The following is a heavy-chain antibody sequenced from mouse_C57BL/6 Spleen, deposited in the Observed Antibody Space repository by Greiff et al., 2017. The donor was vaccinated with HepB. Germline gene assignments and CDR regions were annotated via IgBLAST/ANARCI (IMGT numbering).Heavy chain of an antibody. D-gene: IGHD1-1*01. CDR1: GYTFTSYW. CDR3: ARCAMTTVVVYWYFDV. J-gene: IGHJ1*03. CDR2: IHPNSGST. V-gene: IGHV1-64*01. Sequence: QVQLQQPGAELVKPGASVKLSCKASGYTFTSYWMHWVKQRPGQGLEWIGMIHPNSGSTNYNEKFKSKATLTVDKSSSTAYMQLSSLTSEDSAVYYCARCAMTTVVVYWYFDVWGTGTTVTVSS.